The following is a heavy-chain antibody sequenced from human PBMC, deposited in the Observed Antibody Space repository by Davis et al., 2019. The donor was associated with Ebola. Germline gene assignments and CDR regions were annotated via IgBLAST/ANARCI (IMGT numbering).Heavy chain of an antibody. J-gene: IGHJ4*02. CDR3: ITEGGYCTNGVCFYYFDY. CDR1: GFTFSSYW. D-gene: IGHD2-8*01. Sequence: GGSLRLSCAASGFTFSSYWMSWVRQAPGKGLEWVANIKQDGSENYYVDSVKGRFTISRDNAKNSLYLQMNSLKTEDTAVYYCITEGGYCTNGVCFYYFDYWGQGTLVTVSS. CDR2: IKQDGSEN. V-gene: IGHV3-7*03.